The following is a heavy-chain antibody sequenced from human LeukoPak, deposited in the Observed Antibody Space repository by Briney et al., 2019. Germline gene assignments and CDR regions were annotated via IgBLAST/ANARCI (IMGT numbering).Heavy chain of an antibody. CDR3: ARVAIAAGYYYMDV. V-gene: IGHV1-69*13. CDR2: IIPICGTA. Sequence: SVKVSCKASGGTFSSYAISWVRQAPGQGLEWMGGIIPICGTANYAQKYQGRVTITADESTSTAYMELSSLRSEDTAVYYCARVAIAAGYYYMDVWGKGTTVTVSS. J-gene: IGHJ6*03. D-gene: IGHD2-21*01. CDR1: GGTFSSYA.